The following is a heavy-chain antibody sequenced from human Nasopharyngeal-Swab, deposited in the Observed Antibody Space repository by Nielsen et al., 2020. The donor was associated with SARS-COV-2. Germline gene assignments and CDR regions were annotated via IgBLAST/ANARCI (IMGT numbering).Heavy chain of an antibody. J-gene: IGHJ4*02. D-gene: IGHD2-2*01. CDR1: GCSISSGGYS. Sequence: SETLSLTCAVSGCSISSGGYSWSWIRQPPGKGLEWIGYIYHSGSTYYNPSLKSRVTISVDRSKNQFSLKLSSVTAADTAVYYCARADQLLYYFDYWGQGTLVTVSS. CDR3: ARADQLLYYFDY. V-gene: IGHV4-30-2*01. CDR2: IYHSGST.